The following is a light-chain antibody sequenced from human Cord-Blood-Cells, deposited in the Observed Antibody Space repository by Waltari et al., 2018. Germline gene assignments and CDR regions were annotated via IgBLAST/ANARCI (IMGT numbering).Light chain of an antibody. J-gene: IGLJ3*02. Sequence: QSALTQPPSASGSPGQSVTISCTVTSSDVGGYNYVSWYQQHPGKAPKLMIYEVSKRPSGGPDRFSGSKSGNTASLTVSGIQAEDEADYYCSSYAGSNNEVFGGGTKLTVL. V-gene: IGLV2-8*01. CDR3: SSYAGSNNEV. CDR2: EVS. CDR1: SSDVGGYNY.